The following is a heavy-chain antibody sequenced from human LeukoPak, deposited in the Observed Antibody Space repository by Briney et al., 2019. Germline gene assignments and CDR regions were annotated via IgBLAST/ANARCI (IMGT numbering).Heavy chain of an antibody. CDR3: AKRYGPGSSLTNWFDP. V-gene: IGHV3-30*02. Sequence: PGGSLRLSCAASGFTFSSYGMHWVRQAPGKGLEWVAFIRYDGSNKYYADSVKGRFTISRDNSKNTLYLQMNSLRAEDTAVYYCAKRYGPGSSLTNWFDPWGQGTLVTVSS. CDR1: GFTFSSYG. J-gene: IGHJ5*02. D-gene: IGHD3-10*01. CDR2: IRYDGSNK.